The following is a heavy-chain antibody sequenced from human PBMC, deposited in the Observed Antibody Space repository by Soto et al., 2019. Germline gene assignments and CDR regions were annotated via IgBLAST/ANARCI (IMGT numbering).Heavy chain of an antibody. Sequence: SETLSLTCAVYGGSFSGYYWSWIRQPPGKGLEWIGEINHSGSTNYNPSLKSRVTISVDKSKNQFSLKLSSVTAADTAVYYCARDLGSPNAFDIWGQGTMVTVSS. V-gene: IGHV4-34*01. CDR2: INHSGST. J-gene: IGHJ3*02. D-gene: IGHD3-10*01. CDR1: GGSFSGYY. CDR3: ARDLGSPNAFDI.